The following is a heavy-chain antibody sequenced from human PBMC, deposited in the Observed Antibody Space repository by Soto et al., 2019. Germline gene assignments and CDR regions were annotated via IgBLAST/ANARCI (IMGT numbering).Heavy chain of an antibody. CDR1: GFTFSSYS. J-gene: IGHJ4*02. V-gene: IGHV3-48*01. D-gene: IGHD2-21*02. Sequence: EVQLVESGGGLVQPGGSLRLSCAASGFTFSSYSMNWVRQAPGKGLEWVSYISSSSSTIYYADSVKGRFTISRDNAKNSLYLQMNSLRAEDTAVYYCARAYGGNSGYFDYWGQGTLVTVSS. CDR2: ISSSSSTI. CDR3: ARAYGGNSGYFDY.